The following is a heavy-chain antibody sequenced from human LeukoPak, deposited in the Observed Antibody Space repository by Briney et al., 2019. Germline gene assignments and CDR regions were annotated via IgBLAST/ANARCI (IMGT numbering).Heavy chain of an antibody. D-gene: IGHD2-21*01. J-gene: IGHJ4*02. CDR3: AREKIPKCHFDY. V-gene: IGHV3-30-3*01. CDR1: GFTFSSYA. CDR2: ISYDGSNK. Sequence: PGRSLRLSCAASGFTFSSYAMHWVRQAPGKGLEWVAVISYDGSNKYYADSVKGRFTISRDNSKNTLYLQMNSLRAEDTAVYYCAREKIPKCHFDYWGQGTLVTVSS.